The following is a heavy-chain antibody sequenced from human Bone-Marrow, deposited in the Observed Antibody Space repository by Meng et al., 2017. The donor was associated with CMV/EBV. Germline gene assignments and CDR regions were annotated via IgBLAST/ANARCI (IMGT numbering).Heavy chain of an antibody. J-gene: IGHJ5*02. Sequence: GESLKISCKGSGYSFTSYWIGWVRQMPGKGLEWMGIIYPGDSDTRYSPSFQGQVTISADKSISTAYLQWSSLKAPDTAMYYCARQNDFWSGSNWFDPWGQGTLVTVSS. D-gene: IGHD3-3*01. CDR3: ARQNDFWSGSNWFDP. V-gene: IGHV5-51*01. CDR2: IYPGDSDT. CDR1: GYSFTSYW.